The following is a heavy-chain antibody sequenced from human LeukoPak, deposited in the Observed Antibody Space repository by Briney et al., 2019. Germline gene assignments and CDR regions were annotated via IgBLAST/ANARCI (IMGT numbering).Heavy chain of an antibody. V-gene: IGHV3-23*01. Sequence: GGSLRLSCGVSGITLSNYGMSWVRQAPGKGLEWVAGLSGSGGGTKYADSVKGRFTISRDNSKNTLYLQMNSLRAEDTAVYYCAKDLRGYFDYWGQGTLVTVSS. CDR2: LSGSGGGT. CDR1: GITLSNYG. D-gene: IGHD5/OR15-5a*01. CDR3: AKDLRGYFDY. J-gene: IGHJ4*02.